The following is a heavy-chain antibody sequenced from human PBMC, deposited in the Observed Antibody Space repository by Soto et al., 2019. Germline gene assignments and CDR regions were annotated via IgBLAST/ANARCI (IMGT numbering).Heavy chain of an antibody. D-gene: IGHD1-26*01. CDR3: AKASSGSNYFDY. J-gene: IGHJ4*02. Sequence: VQLVESGGGVVQPGRSLRLSCAASGFTFRYYAMHWVRQSPGKGLEWVALISYGGTNEYYADSVKGRFTISRDNSKNTLYLQMNSLGAEDTAVYYCAKASSGSNYFDYWGQGTLVTVSS. CDR2: ISYGGTNE. CDR1: GFTFRYYA. V-gene: IGHV3-30*18.